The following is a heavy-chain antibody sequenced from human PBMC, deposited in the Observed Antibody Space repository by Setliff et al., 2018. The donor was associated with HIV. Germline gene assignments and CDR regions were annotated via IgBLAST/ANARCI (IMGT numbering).Heavy chain of an antibody. Sequence: PSETLSLTCAVYGGSFSGYYCWSWIRQSPGERLEWIGDITHSGSAEYSPSFRSRVTTSVDTSKNQFSLKLNSVTAADTAVYYCATFDYYDSSGFYYGGGHWGQGTLVTVSS. J-gene: IGHJ4*02. D-gene: IGHD3-22*01. V-gene: IGHV4-34*01. CDR1: GGSFSGYY. CDR3: ATFDYYDSSGFYYGGGH. CDR2: ITHSGSA.